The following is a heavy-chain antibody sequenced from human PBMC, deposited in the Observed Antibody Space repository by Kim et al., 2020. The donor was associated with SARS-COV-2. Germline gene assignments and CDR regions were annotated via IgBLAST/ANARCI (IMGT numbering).Heavy chain of an antibody. V-gene: IGHV1-8*01. J-gene: IGHJ6*02. D-gene: IGHD3-3*01. Sequence: ASVKVSCKASGYTFTSYDINWVRQATGQGLEWMGWMNPNSGNTGYAQKFQGRVTMTRNTSISTAYMELSSLRSEDTAVYYCARDDYDFWSGYIYYYYGMDVWGQGTTVTVSS. CDR1: GYTFTSYD. CDR3: ARDDYDFWSGYIYYYYGMDV. CDR2: MNPNSGNT.